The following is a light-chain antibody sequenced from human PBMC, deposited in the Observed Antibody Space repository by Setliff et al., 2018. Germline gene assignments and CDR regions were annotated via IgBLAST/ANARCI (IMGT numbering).Light chain of an antibody. V-gene: IGLV2-8*01. Sequence: QSVLAQPPSASGSPGQSVTISCVGPSIGVSGYDYVSWYQQHPGKAPQLIIYDVNKRPSGVPDRFSGSKSGNTASLTVSGLQLEDEADYYCSSYTGSNTFVFGTGTKVTVL. J-gene: IGLJ1*01. CDR2: DVN. CDR1: SIGVSGYDY. CDR3: SSYTGSNTFV.